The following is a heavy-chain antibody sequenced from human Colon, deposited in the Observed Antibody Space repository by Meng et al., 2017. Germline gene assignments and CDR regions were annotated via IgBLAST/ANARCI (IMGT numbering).Heavy chain of an antibody. CDR3: ARSGTYYFDSSGYY. D-gene: IGHD3-22*01. V-gene: IGHV3-7*01. CDR2: IKTDESEK. CDR1: GFTFSSYW. Sequence: GGSLRLSCAASGFTFSSYWMSWVRQVPGKGLEWVANIKTDESEKYYVDSVKGRFTISRDNAKNSVFLQMNSLRAEDTAVYYCARSGTYYFDSSGYYWGQGVLVTVSS. J-gene: IGHJ4*02.